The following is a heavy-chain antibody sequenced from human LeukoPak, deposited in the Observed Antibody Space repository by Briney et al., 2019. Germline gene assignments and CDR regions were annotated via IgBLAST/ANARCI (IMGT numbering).Heavy chain of an antibody. D-gene: IGHD3-22*01. J-gene: IGHJ4*02. CDR2: ISAYNGNT. CDR1: GYTFTCYG. V-gene: IGHV1-18*01. Sequence: GASVKVSCKASGYTFTCYGISWVRQAPGQGLEWMGWISAYNGNTNYAQKLQGRVTMTTDTSTSTAYMELRSLRSDDTAVYYCARDASYDSSGYYYFDYWGQGTLVTVSS. CDR3: ARDASYDSSGYYYFDY.